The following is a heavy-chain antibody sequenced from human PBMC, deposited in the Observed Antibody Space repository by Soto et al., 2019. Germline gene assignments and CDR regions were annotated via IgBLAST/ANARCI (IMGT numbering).Heavy chain of an antibody. Sequence: EVQLVESGGGLVKPGGSLRLSCAASGFTFSSYSMNWVRQAPGKGLEWVSSISSSSSYIYYADSVKGRFTISRDNAKNSLYLQMNSLRAEDTAVYYCAVSYVMSDGDAFDIWGQGTMVTVSS. CDR1: GFTFSSYS. J-gene: IGHJ3*02. V-gene: IGHV3-21*01. CDR3: AVSYVMSDGDAFDI. D-gene: IGHD3-10*02. CDR2: ISSSSSYI.